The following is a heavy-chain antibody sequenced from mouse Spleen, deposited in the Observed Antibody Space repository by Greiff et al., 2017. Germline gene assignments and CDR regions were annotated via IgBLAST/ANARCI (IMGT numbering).Heavy chain of an antibody. CDR2: IHPNSGST. J-gene: IGHJ2*01. V-gene: IGHV1-64*01. Sequence: QVQLQQPGAELVKPGASVKLSCKASGYTFTSYWMHWVKQRPGQGLEWIGMIHPNSGSTNYNEKFKSKATLTVDKSSSTAYMQLSSLTSEDSAVYYCARRTGDYPFYFDYWGQGTTLTVSS. CDR3: ARRTGDYPFYFDY. D-gene: IGHD2-4*01. CDR1: GYTFTSYW.